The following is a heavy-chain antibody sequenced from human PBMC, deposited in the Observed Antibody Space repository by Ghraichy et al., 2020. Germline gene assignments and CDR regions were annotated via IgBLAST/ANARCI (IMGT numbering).Heavy chain of an antibody. D-gene: IGHD3-22*01. J-gene: IGHJ4*02. Sequence: GGSLRLSCAASGFTFSSYAMSWVRQAPGKGLEWVSAISGSGGSTYYADSVKGRFTISRDNSKNTLYLQMNSLRAEDTAVYYCAKVRYYYDSSGYYSQGPDYWGQGTLVTVSS. CDR3: AKVRYYYDSSGYYSQGPDY. CDR2: ISGSGGST. V-gene: IGHV3-23*01. CDR1: GFTFSSYA.